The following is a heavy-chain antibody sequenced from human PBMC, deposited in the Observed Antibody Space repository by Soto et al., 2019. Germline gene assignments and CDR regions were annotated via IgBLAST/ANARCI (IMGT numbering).Heavy chain of an antibody. V-gene: IGHV3-66*01. CDR1: GFTVSSNY. CDR2: IYSGGST. CDR3: ATYDYIWGSYFDY. Sequence: GGSLRLSCAASGFTVSSNYMSWVRQAPGKGLEWVSVIYSGGSTYYADSVKGRFTISRDNSKNTLYLQMNSLRAEDTAVYYCATYDYIWGSYFDYWGQGTLVTVSS. D-gene: IGHD3-16*01. J-gene: IGHJ4*02.